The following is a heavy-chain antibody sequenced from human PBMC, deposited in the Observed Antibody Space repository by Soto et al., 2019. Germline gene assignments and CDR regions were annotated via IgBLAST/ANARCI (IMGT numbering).Heavy chain of an antibody. CDR3: ARRATYNSSTISPYGMDV. CDR2: IDPSDSYT. V-gene: IGHV5-10-1*01. Sequence: PGESLKISCKGSGYSFTSYWISWVRQMPGKGLEWMGRIDPSDSYTNYSPSFQGHVTISADKSISTAYLQWSSLKASDTAMYYCARRATYNSSTISPYGMDVWGQGTTVTVSS. D-gene: IGHD6-6*01. J-gene: IGHJ6*02. CDR1: GYSFTSYW.